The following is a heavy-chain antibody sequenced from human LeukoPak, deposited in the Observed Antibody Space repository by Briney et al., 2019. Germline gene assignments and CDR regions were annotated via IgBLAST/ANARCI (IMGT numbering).Heavy chain of an antibody. V-gene: IGHV4-39*01. J-gene: IGHJ4*02. CDR1: ADSISSSRYY. CDR2: IHYSGRT. Sequence: SETLSLTCTVSADSISSSRYYWGWIRQPPGKGLAWIGSIHYSGRTYYTPSLKSRATMSVDTSKNQFSLMLDSLTATDTAVYYCARSSDLRDFDYWGQGTLVTVSS. D-gene: IGHD4-17*01. CDR3: ARSSDLRDFDY.